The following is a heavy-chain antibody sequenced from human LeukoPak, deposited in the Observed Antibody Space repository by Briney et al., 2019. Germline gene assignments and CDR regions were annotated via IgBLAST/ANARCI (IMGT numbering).Heavy chain of an antibody. D-gene: IGHD4-23*01. CDR2: INPNSGGK. J-gene: IGHJ3*02. V-gene: IGHV1-2*02. CDR3: ASAGIDRWELLTHAFDI. CDR1: GYTFTGYY. Sequence: ASVKVSCKASGYTFTGYYMHWVRQAPGQGLEWMGWINPNSGGKNYAQKFQGRVTMTTDTSTSTAYMELRRLRSDDTAVYYCASAGIDRWELLTHAFDIWGQGTMVTVSS.